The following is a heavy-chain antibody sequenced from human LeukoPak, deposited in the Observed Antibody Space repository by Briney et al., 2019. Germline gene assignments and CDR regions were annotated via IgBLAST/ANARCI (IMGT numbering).Heavy chain of an antibody. CDR3: ASLGRNEMDV. D-gene: IGHD1-26*01. V-gene: IGHV3-21*01. CDR2: ISSSSSYI. Sequence: GGSLRLSCAASGFTFSSYSMNWVRQAPGNGLEWVSSISSSSSYIYYADSVKGRFTISRDNAKNSLYLQMNSLRAEDTAVYYCASLGRNEMDVWGQGTTVTVSS. CDR1: GFTFSSYS. J-gene: IGHJ6*02.